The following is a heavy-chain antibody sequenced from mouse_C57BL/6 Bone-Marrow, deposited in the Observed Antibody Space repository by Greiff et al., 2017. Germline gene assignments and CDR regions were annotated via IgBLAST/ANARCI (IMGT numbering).Heavy chain of an antibody. D-gene: IGHD4-1*01. J-gene: IGHJ1*01. CDR3: ARWGGATLGRDCDV. Sequence: VQLQQSGAELARPGASVKLSCKASGYTFTSYGISWVKQRTGQGLEWIGEIYPRSGNTYYNEKFKGKATLTAAKSSSTAYMKLRSLTSEDSAVYFCARWGGATLGRDCDVWGAGTTVTVSS. CDR1: GYTFTSYG. V-gene: IGHV1-81*01. CDR2: IYPRSGNT.